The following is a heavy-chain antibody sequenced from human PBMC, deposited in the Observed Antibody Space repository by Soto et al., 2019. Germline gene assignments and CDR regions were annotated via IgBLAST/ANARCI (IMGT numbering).Heavy chain of an antibody. CDR2: IIPIFGTA. V-gene: IGHV1-69*13. J-gene: IGHJ3*02. Sequence: SVKVSCKASGGTFSSYAISWVRQAPXQGLEWMGGIIPIFGTANYAQKFQGRVTITADESTSTAYMELSSLRSEDTAVYYCARDLGYYDSSGYYCFDAFDIWGQGTMVTVSS. CDR3: ARDLGYYDSSGYYCFDAFDI. CDR1: GGTFSSYA. D-gene: IGHD3-22*01.